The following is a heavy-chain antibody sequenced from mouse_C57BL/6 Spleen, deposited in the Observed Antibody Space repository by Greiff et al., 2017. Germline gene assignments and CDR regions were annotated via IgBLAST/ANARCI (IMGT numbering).Heavy chain of an antibody. Sequence: QVQLQQSGPGLVQPSQSLSITCTVSGFSLTSYGVHWVRQSPGKGLEWLGVIWRGGSTDYNAAFMSRLSITKDNSKSQVFFKMNSLQADDTAIYYCAKILTVVAHYYAMDYWGQGTSVTVSS. J-gene: IGHJ4*01. V-gene: IGHV2-5*01. D-gene: IGHD1-1*01. CDR1: GFSLTSYG. CDR2: IWRGGST. CDR3: AKILTVVAHYYAMDY.